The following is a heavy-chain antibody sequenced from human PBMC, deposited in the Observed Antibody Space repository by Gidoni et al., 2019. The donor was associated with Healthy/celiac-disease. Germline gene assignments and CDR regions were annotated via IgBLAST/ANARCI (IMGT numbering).Heavy chain of an antibody. CDR3: AREVDSYGRSY. Sequence: EVQLVESGGGLVKPGGSLRLSCAASGFTFSSYSMNWVRQAPGKGLDWVSSISSSSSYIYYADSVKGRFTSSRDNAKNSLYLQMNSLRAEDTAVYYCAREVDSYGRSYWGQGTLVTVSS. J-gene: IGHJ4*02. V-gene: IGHV3-21*01. CDR2: ISSSSSYI. CDR1: GFTFSSYS. D-gene: IGHD5-18*01.